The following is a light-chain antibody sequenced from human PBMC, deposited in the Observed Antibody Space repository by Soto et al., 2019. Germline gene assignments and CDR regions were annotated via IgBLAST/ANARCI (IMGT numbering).Light chain of an antibody. CDR2: DAS. V-gene: IGKV3-11*01. CDR3: QQRINWPLT. CDR1: RRSKNY. J-gene: IGKJ4*01. Sequence: EIVLTQSPATLSLSPGKEPPPSSRASRRSKNYLAWYQQKPGQAPRSLIYDASNRATGIPARFSGSGSGTDFTLTISSLEPEDFVVYYCQQRINWPLTFGGGTKVEIK.